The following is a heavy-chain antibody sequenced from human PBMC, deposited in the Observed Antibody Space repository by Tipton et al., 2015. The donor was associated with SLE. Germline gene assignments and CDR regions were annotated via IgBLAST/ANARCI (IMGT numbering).Heavy chain of an antibody. D-gene: IGHD3-10*01. CDR3: ARDRGKVFWGYNWFDP. Sequence: LRLSCAVYGGSFSGYYWSWIRQPPGKGLEWIGSIYYSGSTYYNPSLKSRVTISVDTSKNQFSLKLSSVTAADTAVYYCARDRGKVFWGYNWFDPWGQGTLVTVSS. CDR1: GGSFSGYY. CDR2: IYYSGST. V-gene: IGHV4-34*01. J-gene: IGHJ5*02.